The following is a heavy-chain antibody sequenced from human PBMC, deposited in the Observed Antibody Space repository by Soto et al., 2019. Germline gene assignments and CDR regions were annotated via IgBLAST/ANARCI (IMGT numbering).Heavy chain of an antibody. J-gene: IGHJ4*02. CDR3: VRYNWDDGGH. CDR1: GFTFGRYW. D-gene: IGHD1-1*01. V-gene: IGHV3-74*03. CDR2: IKTDGSDT. Sequence: EVQLVESGGGLVQPGGSLRLSCAASGFTFGRYWMNWVRRAPGKGLLWVSRIKTDGSDTKYADSVKGRFTVSRDNAKNTLYLQMSSLRADDTGVYYCVRYNWDDGGHWGQGTLVTVSS.